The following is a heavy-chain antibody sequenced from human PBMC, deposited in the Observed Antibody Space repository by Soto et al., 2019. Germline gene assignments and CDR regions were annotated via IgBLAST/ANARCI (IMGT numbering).Heavy chain of an antibody. J-gene: IGHJ4*02. CDR1: GFSFSIYG. V-gene: IGHV3-30*18. Sequence: HGGSLELACAASGFSFSIYGMHWVRKAPGKGLEWVAVISYDGSNKYYADSVKGRFTISRDNSKNTLYLQMNSLRAEDTAVYYCAKALQTIYYYDSSGYFDYWGQGTLVTVSS. CDR2: ISYDGSNK. CDR3: AKALQTIYYYDSSGYFDY. D-gene: IGHD3-22*01.